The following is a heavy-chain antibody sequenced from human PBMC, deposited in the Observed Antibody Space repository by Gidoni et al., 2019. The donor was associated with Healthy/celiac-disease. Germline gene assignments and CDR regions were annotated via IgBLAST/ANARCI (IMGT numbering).Heavy chain of an antibody. D-gene: IGHD3-16*01. CDR1: GGSFSGYY. CDR3: AREAAGGDDY. V-gene: IGHV4-34*01. Sequence: QVQLQQWGAGLLKPSETLSLTCAVYGGSFSGYYWSWIRQPPGKGLEWIGEINHSGSTNYNPSLKSRVTISVDTSKNQFSLKLSSVTAADTAVYYWAREAAGGDDYWGQGTLVTVSS. CDR2: INHSGST. J-gene: IGHJ4*02.